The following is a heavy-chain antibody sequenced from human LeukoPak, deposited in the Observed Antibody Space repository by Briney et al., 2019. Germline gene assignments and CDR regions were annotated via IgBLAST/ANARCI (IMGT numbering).Heavy chain of an antibody. D-gene: IGHD3-22*01. Sequence: SETLSLTCTVSGGSISSYYWSWIRQPPGKGLEWIGYIYYSGSTNYNPSLKSRVTISVDTSKNQFSLKLSSVTAADTAVYYCARELYYYDSSGTTREDAFDIWGQGTMVTVSS. CDR2: IYYSGST. J-gene: IGHJ3*02. CDR1: GGSISSYY. V-gene: IGHV4-59*01. CDR3: ARELYYYDSSGTTREDAFDI.